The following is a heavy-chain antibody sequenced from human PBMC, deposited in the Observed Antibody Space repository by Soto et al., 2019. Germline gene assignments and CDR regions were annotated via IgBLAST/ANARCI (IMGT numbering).Heavy chain of an antibody. V-gene: IGHV1-18*01. Sequence: QVKLVQSGAEVKKPGASVKVSCKASGYPFTSYGISWVRQAPGQGLEWMGWISAYNGNTNYAQKLQVRVTMTTDTSTSTDYMELRSLRYDDTAVYYCARVRKDIVVVHAAIASGRNWFDPWGQGTLVTVSS. CDR1: GYPFTSYG. J-gene: IGHJ5*02. CDR3: ARVRKDIVVVHAAIASGRNWFDP. CDR2: ISAYNGNT. D-gene: IGHD2-2*01.